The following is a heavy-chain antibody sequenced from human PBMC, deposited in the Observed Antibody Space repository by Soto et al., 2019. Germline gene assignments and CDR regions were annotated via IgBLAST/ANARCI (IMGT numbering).Heavy chain of an antibody. CDR1: GFTFSSYE. D-gene: IGHD2-8*01. J-gene: IGHJ4*02. V-gene: IGHV3-48*03. CDR3: ARDLGVGEAGFEY. CDR2: ISSSSSSR. Sequence: EVQLVESGGGLVQPGGSLRLSCAASGFTFSSYEMSWVRQAPGRGLEWVSYISSSSSSRYYADSVKGRFTISRDNAKNSLYLQMNSLRAEDTAVYYCARDLGVGEAGFEYWGQGTLVTVPS.